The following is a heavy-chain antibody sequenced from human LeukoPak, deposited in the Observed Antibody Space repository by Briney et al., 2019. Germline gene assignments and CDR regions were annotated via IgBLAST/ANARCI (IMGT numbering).Heavy chain of an antibody. CDR2: ISYDGSNK. V-gene: IGHV3-30*04. D-gene: IGHD3-9*01. CDR3: ARVLRYFDWLSGMDV. CDR1: GFTFSSYA. J-gene: IGHJ6*02. Sequence: GRSLRLSCAASGFTFSSYAMHWVRQAPGKGLEGVAVISYDGSNKYYADSVKGRFTISRDNSKNTLYLQMNSLRAEDTAVYYCARVLRYFDWLSGMDVWGQGTTVTVSS.